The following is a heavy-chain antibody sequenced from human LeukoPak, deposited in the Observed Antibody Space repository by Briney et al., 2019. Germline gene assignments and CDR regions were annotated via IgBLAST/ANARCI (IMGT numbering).Heavy chain of an antibody. J-gene: IGHJ6*02. Sequence: SVKVSCKASGYTFPSYGISWVRQAPGQGLEWMGWVSAYNGNTNDAQKLQGRVTMTTDTSTSTAYMELRSLRSDDTAVYYCARDNLGITIFGVVILGDYYYGMDVWGQGTTVTVSS. CDR1: GYTFPSYG. CDR2: VSAYNGNT. CDR3: ARDNLGITIFGVVILGDYYYGMDV. V-gene: IGHV1-18*01. D-gene: IGHD3-3*01.